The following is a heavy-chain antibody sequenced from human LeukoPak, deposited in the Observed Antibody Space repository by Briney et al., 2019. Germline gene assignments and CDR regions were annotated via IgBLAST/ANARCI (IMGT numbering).Heavy chain of an antibody. D-gene: IGHD3-10*01. CDR2: ISSSSSFI. Sequence: GGSLRLSCAASGFTFSSYSMNWVRQAPGKGLEWVSSISSSSSFIYYADSVKGRFTISRDNAKNSLYLQMNSLRAEDTAVYYCAREQTYYYGSGSSNWFDPWGQGTLVTVSS. CDR1: GFTFSSYS. J-gene: IGHJ5*02. CDR3: AREQTYYYGSGSSNWFDP. V-gene: IGHV3-21*01.